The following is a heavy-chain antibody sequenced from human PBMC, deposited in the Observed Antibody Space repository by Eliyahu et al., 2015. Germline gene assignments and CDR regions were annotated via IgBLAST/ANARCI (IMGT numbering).Heavy chain of an antibody. Sequence: QVHLPQWGAGLLKPSETLSLTCAVYGGSLSGYYWNWIRQPPGQGPGGVWGISHRGSTNYNPSLKSRVTISVDTSKTQFSLKVSSVTAADTAVYYCARKLYGMDVWGQGTTVTVSS. CDR3: ARKLYGMDV. CDR2: ISHRGST. J-gene: IGHJ6*02. V-gene: IGHV4-34*01. CDR1: GGSLSGYY.